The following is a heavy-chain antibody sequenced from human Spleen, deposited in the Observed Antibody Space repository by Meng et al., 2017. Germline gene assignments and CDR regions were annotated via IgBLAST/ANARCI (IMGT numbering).Heavy chain of an antibody. D-gene: IGHD4-23*01. CDR3: VRHAGGTSKFGP. CDR2: IYHTGST. Sequence: QLQRQESGPGLVKPSETRALTCPVSGRSICTNNYYWGLIRLPPGKGLEYIWSIYHTGSTYYNPSLKSRVTISVDTSKNHFSLNLNSVTAADTAVYYCVRHAGGTSKFGPWGQGTLVTVSS. J-gene: IGHJ5*02. V-gene: IGHV4-39*01. CDR1: GRSICTNNYY.